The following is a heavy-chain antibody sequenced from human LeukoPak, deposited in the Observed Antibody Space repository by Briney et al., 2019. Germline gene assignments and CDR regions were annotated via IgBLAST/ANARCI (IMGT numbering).Heavy chain of an antibody. CDR2: IYYSGST. D-gene: IGHD5-24*01. J-gene: IGHJ3*02. CDR3: ARPTDGYNNVAQVAFDI. Sequence: SETLSLTCTVSGGSISSSSYYWGWIRQPPGKGLEWIGSIYYSGSTYYNPSLKSRVTISVDTSKNQFSLKLSSVTAVDTAVYYCARPTDGYNNVAQVAFDIWGQGTMVTVSS. V-gene: IGHV4-39*01. CDR1: GGSISSSSYY.